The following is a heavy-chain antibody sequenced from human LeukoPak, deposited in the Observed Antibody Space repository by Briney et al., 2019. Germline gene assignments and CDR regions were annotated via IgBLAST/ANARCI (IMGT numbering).Heavy chain of an antibody. CDR1: GGTFSNYA. CDR2: IIPILGIA. V-gene: IGHV1-69*04. CDR3: ARIPTCSGGSCYGYFDY. Sequence: ASVKVSCKASGGTFSNYAISWVRQAPGQGPEWMGRIIPILGIANYAQKFQGRVTITADKSTSTAYMELSSLRSEDTAVYYCARIPTCSGGSCYGYFDYWGQGTLVTVSS. D-gene: IGHD2-15*01. J-gene: IGHJ4*02.